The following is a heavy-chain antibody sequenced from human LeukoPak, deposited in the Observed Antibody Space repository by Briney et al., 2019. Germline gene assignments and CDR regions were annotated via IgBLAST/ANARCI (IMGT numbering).Heavy chain of an antibody. CDR1: GFTFSSYG. D-gene: IGHD6-6*01. V-gene: IGHV3-33*01. Sequence: GGSLRLSCAASGFTFSSYGMHWVRQAPGKGLEWVAVIWYDGSNKYYADSVKGRFTISRDNSKNTLYLQMNSLRAEDTAVYYCAAAHTLFWFDHWGQGTLVTVSS. J-gene: IGHJ5*02. CDR2: IWYDGSNK. CDR3: AAAHTLFWFDH.